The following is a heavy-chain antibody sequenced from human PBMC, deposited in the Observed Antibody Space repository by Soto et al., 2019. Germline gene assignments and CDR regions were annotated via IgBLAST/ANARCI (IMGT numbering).Heavy chain of an antibody. V-gene: IGHV1-18*01. D-gene: IGHD1-26*01. J-gene: IGHJ4*02. CDR3: ARASGTGVGTTSY. CDR2: ISAYNGET. CDR1: GYTFTNYG. Sequence: ASVKVSCKTSGYTFTNYGISWMRQVPGQGLEWMGWISAYNGETNYAQRFRGRVTMTTEISTNTAYMELGSLRSDDTAVYYCARASGTGVGTTSYWGQGTLVTVSS.